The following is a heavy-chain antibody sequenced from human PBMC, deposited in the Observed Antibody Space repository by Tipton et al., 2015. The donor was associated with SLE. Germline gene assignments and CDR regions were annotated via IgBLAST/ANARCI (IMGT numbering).Heavy chain of an antibody. D-gene: IGHD2/OR15-2a*01. CDR1: GGSMIAYY. V-gene: IGHV4-59*08. CDR2: VYDSGST. J-gene: IGHJ4*02. CDR3: VRPHSFYFYFDS. Sequence: TLSLTCTVSGGSMIAYYWSWIRQSPGKGLEWIGCVYDSGSTNYNPSLKSRVTVSIDTSKNQFSLTLSSVTAADAALYYCVRPHSFYFYFDSWGQGTLITVSS.